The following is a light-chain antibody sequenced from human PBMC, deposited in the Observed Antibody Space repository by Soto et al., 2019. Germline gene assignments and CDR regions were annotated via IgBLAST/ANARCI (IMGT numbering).Light chain of an antibody. CDR2: GAS. CDR1: QSVSSN. V-gene: IGKV3-15*01. Sequence: EIVMTQSPATLSVSPGERATLSCRASQSVSSNLGWYQQRPGQAPRLLIYGASTRATGIPARFSGSGSGTEFPLTLSCLQSEDSAVYYCHQYNNWSSITFGQGTRLEMK. CDR3: HQYNNWSSIT. J-gene: IGKJ5*01.